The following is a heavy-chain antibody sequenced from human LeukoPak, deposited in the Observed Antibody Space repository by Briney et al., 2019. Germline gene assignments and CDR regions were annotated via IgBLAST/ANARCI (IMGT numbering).Heavy chain of an antibody. Sequence: GRSLRLSCAASGFTFDDYAMHWVRQAPGKDPEWVSGISWNSGSIGYADSVKGRFTISRDNAKNSLYLQMNNLRAEDTALYYCTHSSGTGWGQGTLVTVSS. CDR3: THSSGTG. J-gene: IGHJ4*02. CDR2: ISWNSGSI. D-gene: IGHD6-19*01. CDR1: GFTFDDYA. V-gene: IGHV3-9*01.